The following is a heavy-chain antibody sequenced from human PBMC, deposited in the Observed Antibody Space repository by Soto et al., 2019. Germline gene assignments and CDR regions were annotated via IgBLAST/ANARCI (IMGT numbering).Heavy chain of an antibody. CDR1: GYTFTSYG. Sequence: ASVKVSCKASGYTFTSYGIIWVRQAPGQGLEWMGWINPNSGGTNYAQKFQGWVTMTRDTSISTAYMELSRLRSDDTAVYYCARDFGYDSSSGSAFDIWGQGTMVTVSS. CDR3: ARDFGYDSSSGSAFDI. CDR2: INPNSGGT. J-gene: IGHJ3*02. V-gene: IGHV1-2*04. D-gene: IGHD3-22*01.